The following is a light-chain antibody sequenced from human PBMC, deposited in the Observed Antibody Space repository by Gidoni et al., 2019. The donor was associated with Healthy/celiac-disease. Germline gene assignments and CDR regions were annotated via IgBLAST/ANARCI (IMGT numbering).Light chain of an antibody. J-gene: IGKJ2*01. CDR1: QSISSY. V-gene: IGKV1-39*01. CDR2: AAS. Sequence: DIQMTQSPSSLSASVGDRVTITCRASQSISSYLNWYQQKPGKAPKLLIYAASSLQSGVPSRFRGSGTGTDFTLTISSLQPEDFATYYCQQSYSTPRAYTFXQXTKLEIK. CDR3: QQSYSTPRAYT.